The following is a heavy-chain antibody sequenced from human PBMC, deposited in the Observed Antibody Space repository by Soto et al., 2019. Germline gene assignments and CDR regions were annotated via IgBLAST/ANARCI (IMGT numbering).Heavy chain of an antibody. CDR1: GFTVSSHA. Sequence: EVQVLESGGGLVQPGGSLRLSCEGSGFTVSSHAMTWIRQAPGKGPEWVSTVTADGGTYYADSVKGRFAMSRDTSENTLYLQMNSRRAEDTAAYYCAPHVSCSGGSCQYDAFAIRGQGTMVTVSS. CDR3: APHVSCSGGSCQYDAFAI. CDR2: VTADGGT. V-gene: IGHV3-23*01. D-gene: IGHD2-15*01. J-gene: IGHJ3*02.